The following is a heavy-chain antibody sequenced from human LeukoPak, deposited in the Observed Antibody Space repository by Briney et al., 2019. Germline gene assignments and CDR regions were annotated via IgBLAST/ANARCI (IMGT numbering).Heavy chain of an antibody. J-gene: IGHJ3*02. V-gene: IGHV4-34*01. CDR1: GGSFSGYY. Sequence: SETLSLTCAVYGGSFSGYYWSWIRQPPGKGLEWIGEMNHSGSTNYNPSLKSRVTISVDTSKNQFSLKLSSVTAADTAVYYCARDRWGSTYAFDIWGQGTMVTVSS. CDR3: ARDRWGSTYAFDI. D-gene: IGHD3-16*01. CDR2: MNHSGST.